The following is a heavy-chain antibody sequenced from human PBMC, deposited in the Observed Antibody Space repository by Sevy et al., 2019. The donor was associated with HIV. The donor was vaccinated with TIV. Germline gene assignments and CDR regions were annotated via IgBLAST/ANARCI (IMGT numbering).Heavy chain of an antibody. CDR1: GGSVSGVIYY. D-gene: IGHD4-17*01. CDR2: ASYRGFT. V-gene: IGHV4-61*01. J-gene: IGHJ4*02. Sequence: SETLSLTCTVSGGSVSGVIYYWTWIRQPPGKGLEWIGYASYRGFTNYNPSLKSRVTISVDTSKNQFSLKLTSVSAADTAVYYWARGGNDNGGMYFYFWGQGTLVTVSS. CDR3: ARGGNDNGGMYFYF.